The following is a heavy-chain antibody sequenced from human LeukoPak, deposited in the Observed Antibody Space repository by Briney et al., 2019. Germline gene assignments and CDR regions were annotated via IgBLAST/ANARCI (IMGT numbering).Heavy chain of an antibody. Sequence: PGGSLRLSCAAPGFTLSSYGMHWVRQAPGKGLEWVAFIRYDGSNKYYADSVKGRFTISRDNSKNTQYLQMNSLRAEDTAVYYCAKDRAKWELLSSNSGSDYWGQGTLVTVSS. CDR1: GFTLSSYG. J-gene: IGHJ4*02. CDR2: IRYDGSNK. V-gene: IGHV3-30*02. D-gene: IGHD1-26*01. CDR3: AKDRAKWELLSSNSGSDY.